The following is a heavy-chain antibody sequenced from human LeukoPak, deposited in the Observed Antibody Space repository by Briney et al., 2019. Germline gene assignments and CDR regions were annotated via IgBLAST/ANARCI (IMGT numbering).Heavy chain of an antibody. CDR3: ARGVGWFDP. CDR2: IYSGGST. D-gene: IGHD1-26*01. V-gene: IGHV3-53*01. CDR1: GFTFSSYS. Sequence: GGSLRLSCAASGFTFSSYSINWVRQAPGKGLEWVSIIYSGGSTYYADSVKGRLTISRDNSKNTLYLQMNSLRAEDTAVYYCARGVGWFDPWGQGTLVTVSS. J-gene: IGHJ5*02.